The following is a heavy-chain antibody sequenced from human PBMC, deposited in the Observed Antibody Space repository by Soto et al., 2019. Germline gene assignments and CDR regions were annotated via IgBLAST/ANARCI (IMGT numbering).Heavy chain of an antibody. Sequence: GWLRRTCSASGFTFRNFEMHWVRQTPGKGLEWISYISGRSTFIYYAGSVKGRFTISRDNGENSLFLQMNSLRAEDTAIYYCAPRIWDVGVLVAATRGSFDVWGQGTVVTV. V-gene: IGHV3-48*03. J-gene: IGHJ3*01. CDR2: ISGRSTFI. D-gene: IGHD2-15*01. CDR1: GFTFRNFE. CDR3: APRIWDVGVLVAATRGSFDV.